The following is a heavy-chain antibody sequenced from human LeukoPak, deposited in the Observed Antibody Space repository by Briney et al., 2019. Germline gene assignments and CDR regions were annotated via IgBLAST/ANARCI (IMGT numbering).Heavy chain of an antibody. CDR2: IYPGDSDT. Sequence: PGESLKISCKGSGYSFTSYWIGWVRQTPGKGLEWMGIIYPGDSDTRYSPSFQGQVTISADKSISTAYLQWSSLKASDTAMYYCARRGYYYGSSGYYRPLHAFDIWGQGTMVTVSS. CDR3: ARRGYYYGSSGYYRPLHAFDI. V-gene: IGHV5-51*03. J-gene: IGHJ3*02. D-gene: IGHD3-22*01. CDR1: GYSFTSYW.